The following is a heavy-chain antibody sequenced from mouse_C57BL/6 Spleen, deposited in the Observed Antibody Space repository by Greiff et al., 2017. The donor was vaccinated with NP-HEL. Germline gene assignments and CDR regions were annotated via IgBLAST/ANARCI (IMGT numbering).Heavy chain of an antibody. D-gene: IGHD1-1*01. CDR1: GYAFSSYW. J-gene: IGHJ3*01. CDR2: IYPGDGDT. CDR3: ARYGYGSSYGDWFAY. Sequence: VQLQQSGAELVKPGASVKISCKASGYAFSSYWMNWVKQRPGKGLEWIGQIYPGDGDTNYNGKFKGKATLTADKSSSTAYMQLSSLTSEDSAVYFCARYGYGSSYGDWFAYWGKGTLVTVSA. V-gene: IGHV1-80*01.